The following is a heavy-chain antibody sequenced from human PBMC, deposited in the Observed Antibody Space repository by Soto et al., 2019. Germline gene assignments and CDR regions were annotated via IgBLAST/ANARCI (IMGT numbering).Heavy chain of an antibody. CDR2: IYYSGST. CDR1: CGSISSYY. CDR3: ARDQGGGYFVY. D-gene: IGHD2-15*01. J-gene: IGHJ4*02. Sequence: PSETLSLTCTVSCGSISSYYWSWIRQPPGKGLEWIGYIYYSGSTNYNPSLKSRVTISVDTSKNQFSLKLSSVTAADTAVYYCARDQGGGYFVYWGQGTLVTVSS. V-gene: IGHV4-59*01.